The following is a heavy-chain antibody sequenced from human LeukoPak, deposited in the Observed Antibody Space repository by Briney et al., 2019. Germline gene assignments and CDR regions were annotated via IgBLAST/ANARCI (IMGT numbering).Heavy chain of an antibody. Sequence: AGSLRLSCVASGFTYSHYGMHWVRQAPGKGLDWVAVIWSDGTEKYYADAVKGRFTISRDDSRKTVYLQMNRLRGEDTAVYYCARDAQRGFDYSNSLQYWGQGTLVTVSS. CDR1: GFTYSHYG. D-gene: IGHD4-11*01. CDR3: ARDAQRGFDYSNSLQY. J-gene: IGHJ4*02. CDR2: IWSDGTEK. V-gene: IGHV3-33*08.